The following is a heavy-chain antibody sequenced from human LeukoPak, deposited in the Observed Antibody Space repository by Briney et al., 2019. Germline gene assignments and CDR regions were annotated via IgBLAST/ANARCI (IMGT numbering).Heavy chain of an antibody. CDR3: ARGRDRSVFDY. V-gene: IGHV1-8*02. Sequence: ASVKVSCKASGYTFTSYGISWVRQAPGQGLEWMGWMNPNSGNTGYAQKFQGRVTMTRNTSISTAYMELSSLRSEDTAVYYCARGRDRSVFDYWGQGTLVTVSS. CDR2: MNPNSGNT. J-gene: IGHJ4*02. CDR1: GYTFTSYG.